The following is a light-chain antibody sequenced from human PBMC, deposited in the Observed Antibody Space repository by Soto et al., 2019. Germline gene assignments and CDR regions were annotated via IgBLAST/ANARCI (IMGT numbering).Light chain of an antibody. J-gene: IGKJ1*01. V-gene: IGKV1-39*01. Sequence: DIQMTQSPSSLSASVGDRVTITCRASQSISSYLNWYQQKPGKAPMLLIYAASSLQSGVPSRFSGSGSGTDFTLTSSSLQPEDFATYYCQQSYSTPPSTFGQGTKVEIK. CDR2: AAS. CDR3: QQSYSTPPST. CDR1: QSISSY.